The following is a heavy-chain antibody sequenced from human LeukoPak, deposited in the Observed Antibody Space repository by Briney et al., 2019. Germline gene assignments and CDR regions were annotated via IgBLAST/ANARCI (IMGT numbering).Heavy chain of an antibody. J-gene: IGHJ3*02. V-gene: IGHV4-31*03. D-gene: IGHD5/OR15-5a*01. CDR2: IYYSGST. Sequence: SETLSLTCTVSGGSISSGGYYWSWIRQHAGKGLEWIGYIYYSGSTYYNPSLKSRVTISVDTSKNQFSLKLSSVTAADTAVYYCARSLALKVDAFDIWGQGTMVTVSS. CDR3: ARSLALKVDAFDI. CDR1: GGSISSGGYY.